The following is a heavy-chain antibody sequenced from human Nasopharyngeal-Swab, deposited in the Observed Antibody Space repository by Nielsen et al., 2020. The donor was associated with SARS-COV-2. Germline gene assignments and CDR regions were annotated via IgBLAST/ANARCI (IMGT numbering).Heavy chain of an antibody. CDR2: INTKTGNP. Sequence: ASVKVSCKASGYTFVSYAVNWVRQAPGHGLEWMGYINTKTGNPTYAQGLTGRFVFSLDTSVSTAYLQINSLKAEDTAVYYCARSHGDNAHGYWGQGTLVSVSS. CDR3: ARSHGDNAHGY. D-gene: IGHD3-10*01. V-gene: IGHV7-4-1*02. J-gene: IGHJ4*02. CDR1: GYTFVSYA.